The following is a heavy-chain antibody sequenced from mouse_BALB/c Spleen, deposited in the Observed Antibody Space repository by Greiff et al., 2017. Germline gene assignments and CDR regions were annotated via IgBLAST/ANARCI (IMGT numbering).Heavy chain of an antibody. CDR2: IDPYDSET. J-gene: IGHJ1*01. V-gene: IGHV1-74*01. D-gene: IGHD2-1*01. CDR3: EKDGNYSYWYVDG. CDR1: GYTFTSYW. Sequence: QVQLQQPGAELVRPGASVKLSCKASGYTFTSYWMYWVKQRPEQGLEWIGRIDPYDSETHYNQKFKDKAILTVDKSSSTAYMQLSILTSEDSAVYYREKDGNYSYWYVDGWGAGTTVTVSS.